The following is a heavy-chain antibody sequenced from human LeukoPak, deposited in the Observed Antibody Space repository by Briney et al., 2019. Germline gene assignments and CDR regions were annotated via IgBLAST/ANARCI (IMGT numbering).Heavy chain of an antibody. CDR2: ISYDGSNK. CDR3: ARDLYYGSGSYSGDY. J-gene: IGHJ4*02. V-gene: IGHV3-30*03. D-gene: IGHD3-10*01. CDR1: GFTFSSYG. Sequence: GGSLRLSCAASGFTFSSYGMHWVRQAPGKGLEWVAVISYDGSNKYYVDSVKGRFTISRDNSKNTLYLQMNSLRAEDTAVYYCARDLYYGSGSYSGDYWGQGTLVTVSS.